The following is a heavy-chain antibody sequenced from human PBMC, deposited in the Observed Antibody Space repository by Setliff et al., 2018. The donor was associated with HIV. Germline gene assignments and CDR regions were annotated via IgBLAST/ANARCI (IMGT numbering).Heavy chain of an antibody. CDR1: EFTFINAW. J-gene: IGHJ4*02. CDR2: IKTKTEGGTT. Sequence: GGSLRLSCAASEFTFINAWMSWVRQAPGKGLEWVGRIKTKTEGGTTDYAAPVKGRFTISRDDSKNTLYLQMNSLKTEDTAVHYCSTYRYYYDTTGVDYWGQGTLVTVSS. V-gene: IGHV3-15*01. CDR3: STYRYYYDTTGVDY. D-gene: IGHD3-22*01.